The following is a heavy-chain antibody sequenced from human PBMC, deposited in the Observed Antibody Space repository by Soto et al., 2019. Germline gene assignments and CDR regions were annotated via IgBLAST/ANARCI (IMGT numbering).Heavy chain of an antibody. CDR1: GYTFSNYG. J-gene: IGHJ5*02. Sequence: GALLKVSCKTSGYTFSNYGITWVRQAPGQPLEWLGWISLYSDGTNYAQKFQGRVSMTTDTSTTTAYMELRSLRSDDTAVYYCARVVPGAEAWFGPWGQGTPVTVSS. D-gene: IGHD2-2*01. V-gene: IGHV1-18*01. CDR2: ISLYSDGT. CDR3: ARVVPGAEAWFGP.